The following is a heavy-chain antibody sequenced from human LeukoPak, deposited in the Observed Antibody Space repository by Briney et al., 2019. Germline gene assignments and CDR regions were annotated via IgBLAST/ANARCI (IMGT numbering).Heavy chain of an antibody. Sequence: GASVKVSCKASGYTFTSYDIYWVRQATGRGLEWMGRMNPNSGNTAYAQKFQGRVTMTRNTSISTAYMELSSLRSEDTAVYYGARGAFPELYSSSWYWSYYYYMDVWGKGTTVTVSS. J-gene: IGHJ6*03. CDR2: MNPNSGNT. V-gene: IGHV1-8*01. D-gene: IGHD6-13*01. CDR1: GYTFTSYD. CDR3: ARGAFPELYSSSWYWSYYYYMDV.